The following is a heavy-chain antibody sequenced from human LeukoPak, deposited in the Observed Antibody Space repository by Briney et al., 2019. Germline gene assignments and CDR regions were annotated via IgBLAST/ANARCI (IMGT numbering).Heavy chain of an antibody. V-gene: IGHV4-34*01. CDR3: ARRPPSFFDWLAPVYYYYMDV. Sequence: SETLSLTCAVFGGSFSGYYWSWIRQPPGTGLEWIGEINHSGSTNYKSSLKSRVTISVDTSKNQFSLKLSSATAADTAVYYCARRPPSFFDWLAPVYYYYMDVWGKGTTVTVSS. CDR1: GGSFSGYY. D-gene: IGHD3-9*01. J-gene: IGHJ6*03. CDR2: INHSGST.